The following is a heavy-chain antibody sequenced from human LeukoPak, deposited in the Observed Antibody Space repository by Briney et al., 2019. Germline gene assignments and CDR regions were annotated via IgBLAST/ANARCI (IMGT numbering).Heavy chain of an antibody. D-gene: IGHD2-2*01. CDR3: AKARGIVVVPADY. V-gene: IGHV3-23*01. CDR1: GFTFSSYA. J-gene: IGHJ4*02. CDR2: ISGSGGST. Sequence: PGGSLRLSCAASGFTFSSYAMSWVRQAPGKGLEWVSAISGSGGSTYYADSVKGRFTISRDNSKNTLYLQMNSLRAEDTAVYHCAKARGIVVVPADYWGQGTLVTVSS.